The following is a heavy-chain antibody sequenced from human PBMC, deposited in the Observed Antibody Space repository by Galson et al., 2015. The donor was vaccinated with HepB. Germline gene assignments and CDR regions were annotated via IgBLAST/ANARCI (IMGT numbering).Heavy chain of an antibody. CDR1: GFTFRSYS. CDR2: IDSKGEYR. J-gene: IGHJ2*01. D-gene: IGHD3-3*01. V-gene: IGHV3-21*06. Sequence: SLRLSCAGSGFTFRSYSINWVRQTPGKGLEWVSSIDSKGEYRNYADSVKGRFTISRDNAKNSAYLQMNSLRAEDTALYYCAREDIRFLEWLGYYSDLWGRGTLVTVSS. CDR3: AREDIRFLEWLGYYSDL.